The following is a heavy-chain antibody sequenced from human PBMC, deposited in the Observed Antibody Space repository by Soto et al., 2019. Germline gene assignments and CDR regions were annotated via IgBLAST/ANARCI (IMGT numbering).Heavy chain of an antibody. J-gene: IGHJ6*02. V-gene: IGHV3-15*01. CDR3: TTVGGSSGWYEVEFAYYYGMDV. CDR1: GFTFSNAW. Sequence: KSGGSLRLSCAASGFTFSNAWMSWVRQAPGKGLEWVGRIKSKTDGGTTDYAAPVKGRFTISRDDSKNTLYLQMNSLKTEDTAVYYCTTVGGSSGWYEVEFAYYYGMDVWGQGTTVTVSS. CDR2: IKSKTDGGTT. D-gene: IGHD6-19*01.